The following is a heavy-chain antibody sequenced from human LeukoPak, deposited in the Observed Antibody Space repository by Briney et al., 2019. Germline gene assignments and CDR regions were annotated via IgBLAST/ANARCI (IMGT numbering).Heavy chain of an antibody. V-gene: IGHV1-2*02. CDR3: ARDVLRLGYERTNWFDP. CDR2: INPNNGGP. Sequence: APVKVSCKTSGYTFTGYYMHWVRQAPGQGLEGMGWINPNNGGPNTGQKFHGRVTMTGDTSISTAYMELSRLRSDDTAVYYCARDVLRLGYERTNWFDPWGQGTLVTVSS. J-gene: IGHJ5*02. D-gene: IGHD2-15*01. CDR1: GYTFTGYY.